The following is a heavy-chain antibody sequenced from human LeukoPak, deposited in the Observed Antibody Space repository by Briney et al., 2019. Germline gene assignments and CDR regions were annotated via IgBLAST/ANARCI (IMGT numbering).Heavy chain of an antibody. CDR1: GGSINNYY. CDR3: ARGHSSWYTDFDY. V-gene: IGHV4-59*01. J-gene: IGHJ4*02. Sequence: PSETLSLTCSVSGGSINNYYWSWIRQPPRKGLEWIGFIYYSGSTNYNPSLKSRVTISVDTSKNQFSLKLSSVTAADTAVYYCARGHSSWYTDFDYWGQGTLVTVSS. D-gene: IGHD6-13*01. CDR2: IYYSGST.